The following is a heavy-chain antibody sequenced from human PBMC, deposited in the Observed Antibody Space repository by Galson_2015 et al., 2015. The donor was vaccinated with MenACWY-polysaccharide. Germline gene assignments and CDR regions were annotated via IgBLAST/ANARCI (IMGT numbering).Heavy chain of an antibody. D-gene: IGHD2-21*02. J-gene: IGHJ5*02. Sequence: SETLSLTCSVSGGSISSDYWSWFRQPPGKGLEWIGYMYYSGRTKYNPSLESRITISIDTSKSQFSLKLTSVTAADTAVYYCARIPWCGGDCPYGWFDPWGQGILVTVSS. V-gene: IGHV4-59*01. CDR1: GGSISSDY. CDR3: ARIPWCGGDCPYGWFDP. CDR2: MYYSGRT.